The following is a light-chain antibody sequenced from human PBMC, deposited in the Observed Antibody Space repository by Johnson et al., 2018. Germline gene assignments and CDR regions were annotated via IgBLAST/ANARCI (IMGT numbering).Light chain of an antibody. J-gene: IGLJ1*01. CDR1: SSNIGNNY. Sequence: QSVLTQPPSVSAAPGQKVTISCSGSSSNIGNNYVSWYKQLPGTAPKLLIYENNKRPSGIPDRFSGSKSGTSATLGITGLQTGDEADYYCGTWDSSLSAGNVFGTGTKATVL. V-gene: IGLV1-51*02. CDR2: ENN. CDR3: GTWDSSLSAGNV.